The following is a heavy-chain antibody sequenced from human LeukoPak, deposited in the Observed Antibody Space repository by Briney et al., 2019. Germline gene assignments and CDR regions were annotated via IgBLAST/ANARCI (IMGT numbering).Heavy chain of an antibody. CDR3: AREGAGWGPLDY. CDR1: GFTFSSYW. J-gene: IGHJ4*02. CDR2: TKQDGSEK. Sequence: GGSLRLSCVASGFTFSSYWMSWVRQAPGKGLEWVANTKQDGSEKYYVDSVKGRFTISRDNAKNSLYLQMSSLRSEDTAVYYCAREGAGWGPLDYWGQGTLVTVSS. V-gene: IGHV3-7*03. D-gene: IGHD2-21*02.